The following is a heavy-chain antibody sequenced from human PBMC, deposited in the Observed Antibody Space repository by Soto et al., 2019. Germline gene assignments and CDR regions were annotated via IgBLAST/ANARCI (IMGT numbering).Heavy chain of an antibody. CDR2: IYYSGST. CDR3: ARLPYSSSSQYDY. CDR1: GGSISSGGYY. V-gene: IGHV4-31*03. D-gene: IGHD6-6*01. Sequence: NPSETLSLTCTVSGGSISSGGYYWSWIRQHPGKGLEWIGYIYYSGSTYYNPSLKSRVTISVDTSKNQFSLKLSSVSAADTAVYNCARLPYSSSSQYDYWGQGTLVTVSS. J-gene: IGHJ4*02.